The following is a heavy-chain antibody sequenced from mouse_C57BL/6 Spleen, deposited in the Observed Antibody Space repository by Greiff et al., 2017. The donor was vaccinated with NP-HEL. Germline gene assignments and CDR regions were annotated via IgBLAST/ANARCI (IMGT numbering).Heavy chain of an antibody. Sequence: VKVVESGPGLVAPSQSLSITCTVSGFSLTSYGVHWVRQPPGKGLEWLVVIWSDGSTTYNSALKSRLSISKDNSKSQVFLKMNSLQTDDTAMYYCARHEGDYDSWFAYWGQGTLVTVSA. D-gene: IGHD2-4*01. CDR2: IWSDGST. CDR1: GFSLTSYG. V-gene: IGHV2-6-1*01. CDR3: ARHEGDYDSWFAY. J-gene: IGHJ3*01.